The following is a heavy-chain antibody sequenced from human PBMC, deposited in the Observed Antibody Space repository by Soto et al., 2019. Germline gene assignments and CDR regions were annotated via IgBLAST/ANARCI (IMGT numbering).Heavy chain of an antibody. CDR1: GGTFSSYA. CDR2: IIPIFGTA. D-gene: IGHD3-16*01. J-gene: IGHJ6*02. Sequence: QVQLVQSGAEVKKPGSSVKVSCKASGGTFSSYAISWVRQAPGQGLEWMGGIIPIFGTANYAQKFQGRVKIPADESTGTADMGVGSLRFGGTAVYYWGGGGGGDYYGMDVWGQGTTVTVSS. CDR3: GGGGGGDYYGMDV. V-gene: IGHV1-69*01.